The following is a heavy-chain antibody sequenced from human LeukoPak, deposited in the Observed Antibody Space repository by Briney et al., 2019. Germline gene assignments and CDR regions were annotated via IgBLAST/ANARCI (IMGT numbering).Heavy chain of an antibody. CDR3: ARAGTYYYDSSGYYYLDY. V-gene: IGHV4-4*02. J-gene: IGHJ4*02. CDR1: GVSISNNKW. Sequence: NPSETLSLTCAVSGVSISNNKWWSWVRQPPGKGLEWIGEISHSGSTNYNPSLKSRVTISVDKSKNQFSLKLTSVTAADTAVYYCARAGTYYYDSSGYYYLDYWGQGTLVTVSS. CDR2: ISHSGST. D-gene: IGHD3-22*01.